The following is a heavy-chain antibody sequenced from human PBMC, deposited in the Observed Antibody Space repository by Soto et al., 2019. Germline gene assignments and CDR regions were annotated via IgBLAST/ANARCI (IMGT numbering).Heavy chain of an antibody. CDR3: AKDLYSSSWDSYAVGIDV. D-gene: IGHD6-13*01. J-gene: IGHJ6*02. CDR1: GFTFSSYG. Sequence: QVQLVESGGGVVQPGRSLRLSCAASGFTFSSYGMHWVRQAPGKGLEWVAVISYDGSNKYYADSVKGRFTISRDNSKNTLYLEMSSLRAEDTAVYYCAKDLYSSSWDSYAVGIDVWGQGNTVTVSS. CDR2: ISYDGSNK. V-gene: IGHV3-30*18.